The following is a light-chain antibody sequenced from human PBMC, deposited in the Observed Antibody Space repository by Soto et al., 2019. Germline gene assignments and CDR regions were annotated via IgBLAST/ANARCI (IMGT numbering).Light chain of an antibody. Sequence: DIQMTQSPSTLSAAVGDRVTITCRASQSISSWLAWYQQRPGRAPEVLIYDASSLESGVPSRFSRSGSGTEFTLTISSLQPDDFATYYCQQYNSYPVTFGGGTKVEIK. CDR1: QSISSW. J-gene: IGKJ4*01. CDR3: QQYNSYPVT. CDR2: DAS. V-gene: IGKV1-5*01.